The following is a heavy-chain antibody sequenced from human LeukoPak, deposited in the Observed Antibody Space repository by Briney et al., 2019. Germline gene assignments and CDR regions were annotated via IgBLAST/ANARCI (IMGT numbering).Heavy chain of an antibody. CDR1: GFTVSSNY. Sequence: GGSLRLSCAASGFTVSSNYMSWVRQAPGKGLEWVSVIYSGGSTYYADSVKGRFTISRGNSKNTLYLQMNSLRAEDTAVYYCARGYCSSTSCYTSPFDYWGQGTLVTVSS. CDR2: IYSGGST. V-gene: IGHV3-53*01. CDR3: ARGYCSSTSCYTSPFDY. D-gene: IGHD2-2*02. J-gene: IGHJ4*02.